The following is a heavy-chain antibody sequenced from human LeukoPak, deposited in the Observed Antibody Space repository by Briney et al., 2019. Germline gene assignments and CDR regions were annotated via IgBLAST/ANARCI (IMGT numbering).Heavy chain of an antibody. CDR1: GFTFSSYS. D-gene: IGHD3-10*01. CDR3: AREIWFGELEGDY. V-gene: IGHV3-21*01. Sequence: PGGSLRLSCAASGFTFSSYSMNWVRQAPGKGLEWVSSISSSSSYIYYADSVKGRFTISRDNAKNSLYLQMNSLRAEDTAVYYCAREIWFGELEGDYWGQGTLVTVSS. CDR2: ISSSSSYI. J-gene: IGHJ4*02.